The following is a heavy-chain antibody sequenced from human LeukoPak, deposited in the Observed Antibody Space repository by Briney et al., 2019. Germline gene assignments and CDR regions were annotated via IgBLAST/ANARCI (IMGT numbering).Heavy chain of an antibody. CDR1: GFTFSNAW. Sequence: GGSLRLSCAVSGFTFSNAWMSWVRQAPGKGLEWVGRIKSKAGGGTVDYAAPVKGRFTISRDDSKNTVSLQMNNLKTEDTAVYYCTTDSGRYYDFWSGDYYYFDKWGQGTLVTVSS. V-gene: IGHV3-15*05. D-gene: IGHD3-3*01. J-gene: IGHJ4*02. CDR3: TTDSGRYYDFWSGDYYYFDK. CDR2: IKSKAGGGTV.